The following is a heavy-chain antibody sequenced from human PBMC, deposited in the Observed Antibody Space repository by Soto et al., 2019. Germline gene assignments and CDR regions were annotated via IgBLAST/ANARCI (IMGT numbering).Heavy chain of an antibody. J-gene: IGHJ3*02. V-gene: IGHV4-4*07. Sequence: LSLTCTVCGGSISSYYWSWIRQPAGKGLEWIGRIYTSGSTNYNPSLKSRVTMSVDTSKNQFSLKLSSVTAADTAVYYCARSTTRPRSNIVVVVAATGAFDIWGQGTMVTVSS. CDR2: IYTSGST. D-gene: IGHD2-15*01. CDR3: ARSTTRPRSNIVVVVAATGAFDI. CDR1: GGSISSYY.